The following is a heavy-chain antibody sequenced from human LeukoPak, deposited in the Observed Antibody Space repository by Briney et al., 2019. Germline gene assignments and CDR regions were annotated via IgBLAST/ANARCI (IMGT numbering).Heavy chain of an antibody. J-gene: IGHJ6*03. CDR1: GYTFTSYG. CDR3: ARDGSPYDFWSGDYYYYYMDV. D-gene: IGHD3-3*01. CDR2: INPNSGGT. Sequence: ASVKVSCKASGYTFTSYGISWVRQAPGQGLEWMGWINPNSGGTNYAQKFQGRVTMTRDTSISTAYMELSRLRSDDTAVYYCARDGSPYDFWSGDYYYYYMDVWGKGTTVTVSS. V-gene: IGHV1-2*02.